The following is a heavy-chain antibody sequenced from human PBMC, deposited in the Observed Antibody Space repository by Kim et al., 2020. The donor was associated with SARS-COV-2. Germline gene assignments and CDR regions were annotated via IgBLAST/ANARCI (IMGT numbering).Heavy chain of an antibody. V-gene: IGHV4-39*07. Sequence: SETLSLTCTVSGGSISSSSYYWGWIRQPPGKGLEWIGSIYYSGSTYYNPSLKSRVTISVDTSKNQFSLKLSSVTAADTAVYYCARALWFGSSHYYYYYGMDVWGQGTTVTVSS. CDR1: GGSISSSSYY. CDR2: IYYSGST. D-gene: IGHD3-10*01. J-gene: IGHJ6*02. CDR3: ARALWFGSSHYYYYYGMDV.